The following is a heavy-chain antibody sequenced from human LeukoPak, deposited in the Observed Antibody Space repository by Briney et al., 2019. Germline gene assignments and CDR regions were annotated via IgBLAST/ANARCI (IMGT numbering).Heavy chain of an antibody. V-gene: IGHV4-59*08. CDR1: TVSINRYY. CDR2: IYYSERT. D-gene: IGHD3-22*01. J-gene: IGHJ3*02. CDR3: ARVYYYSSGYYENDAFDI. Sequence: PSETLSLKCTVSTVSINRYYWSWLRQPPGKGREGIGYIYYSERTNYNPSLNSPVTLSVATSKNHFSLKLSSVTTADTAVYYCARVYYYSSGYYENDAFDIWGQGTMVTVSS.